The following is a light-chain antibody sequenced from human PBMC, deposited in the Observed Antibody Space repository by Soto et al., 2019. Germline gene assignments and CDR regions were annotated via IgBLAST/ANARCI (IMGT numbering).Light chain of an antibody. J-gene: IGKJ2*01. V-gene: IGKV3-11*01. CDR3: EQRSNWPRT. CDR1: QSVSSS. Sequence: EIVLTQSPATLSLSPGERATLSCRASQSVSSSLGWYQQIPGQAPRLLIYDASNRATGIPARFSGSGSGTAFTPTISSLEPEDFAVYYCEQRSNWPRTFGQGTKLEIK. CDR2: DAS.